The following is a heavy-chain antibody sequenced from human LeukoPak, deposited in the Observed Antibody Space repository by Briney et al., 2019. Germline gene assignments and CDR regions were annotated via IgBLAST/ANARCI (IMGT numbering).Heavy chain of an antibody. CDR2: ISGSGGST. CDR1: GFTFSSYA. CDR3: ENILLEYYGSGSYSHEY. V-gene: IGHV3-23*01. D-gene: IGHD3-10*01. Sequence: GGSLRLSCAASGFTFSSYAMSWVRQAPGKGLEWVSAISGSGGSTYYADSVKGRFTISRDNSKNTLYLQMNSLRAEDTAVYYCENILLEYYGSGSYSHEYWGQGTLVTVSS. J-gene: IGHJ4*02.